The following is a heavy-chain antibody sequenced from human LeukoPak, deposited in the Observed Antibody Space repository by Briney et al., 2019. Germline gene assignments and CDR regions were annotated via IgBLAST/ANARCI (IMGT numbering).Heavy chain of an antibody. CDR2: IKQDGSER. D-gene: IGHD3-10*01. CDR3: ARAGSHWHYVY. Sequence: GGSLRLSCAASGFTFSGFSMSWVRQSPTKGLEWVANIKQDGSERYYVDSVKGRFTISRDNAKNSLSLQMNSLRVEDTAVYYCARAGSHWHYVYWGQGTVVTVSS. CDR1: GFTFSGFS. J-gene: IGHJ4*02. V-gene: IGHV3-7*01.